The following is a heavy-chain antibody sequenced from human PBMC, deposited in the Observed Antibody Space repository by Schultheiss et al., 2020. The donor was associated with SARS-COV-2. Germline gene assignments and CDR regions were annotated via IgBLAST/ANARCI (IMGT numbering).Heavy chain of an antibody. V-gene: IGHV1-58*01. Sequence: SVKVSCKASGFTFSTSAVQWVRQARGQRLEWIGWIVVGTGHTNYAQKFQGRVTITADKSTSTAYMELSSLRSEDTAVYYCARGDSSGYYYGKIDYWGQGTLVTVSS. CDR1: GFTFSTSA. D-gene: IGHD3-22*01. J-gene: IGHJ4*02. CDR3: ARGDSSGYYYGKIDY. CDR2: IVVGTGHT.